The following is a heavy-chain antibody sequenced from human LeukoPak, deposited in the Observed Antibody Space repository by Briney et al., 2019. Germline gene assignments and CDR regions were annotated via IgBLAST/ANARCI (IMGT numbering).Heavy chain of an antibody. CDR2: IYHSGST. D-gene: IGHD3-16*01. Sequence: SETLSLTCIVSGYSISSGYNWGWIRQPPGKGLEWIGSIYHSGSTYYNPSLRSRVTISVDTSKNQFSLKLSSVTAADTAVYYCARETSQKGAHYMDVWGKGTTVTISS. J-gene: IGHJ6*03. V-gene: IGHV4-38-2*02. CDR1: GYSISSGYN. CDR3: ARETSQKGAHYMDV.